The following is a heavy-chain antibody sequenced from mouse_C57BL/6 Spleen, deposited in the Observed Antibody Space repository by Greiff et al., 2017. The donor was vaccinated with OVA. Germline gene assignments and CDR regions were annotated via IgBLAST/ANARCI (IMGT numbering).Heavy chain of an antibody. D-gene: IGHD2-3*01. CDR2: IHPNSGST. Sequence: QVQLKQPGAELVKPGASVKLSCKASGYTFTSYWMHWVKQRPGQGLEWIGMIHPNSGSTNYNEKFKSKATLTVDKSSSTAYMQLSSLTSEDSAVYYCARNEGYYEGYFDVWGTGTTVTVSS. V-gene: IGHV1-64*01. CDR1: GYTFTSYW. CDR3: ARNEGYYEGYFDV. J-gene: IGHJ1*03.